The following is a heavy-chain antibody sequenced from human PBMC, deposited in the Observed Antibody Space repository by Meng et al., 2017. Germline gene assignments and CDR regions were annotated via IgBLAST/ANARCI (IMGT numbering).Heavy chain of an antibody. CDR3: AREFYGSGSYSGGFDY. J-gene: IGHJ4*02. CDR2: ISYDGSNK. D-gene: IGHD3-10*01. V-gene: IGHV3-30*04. CDR1: GFTFSSYA. Sequence: LSLTCAASGFTFSSYAMHWVRQAPGKGLEWVAVISYDGSNKYYADSVKGRFTISRDNSKNTLYLQMNSLRAEDTAVYYCAREFYGSGSYSGGFDYWGQGTLVTVSS.